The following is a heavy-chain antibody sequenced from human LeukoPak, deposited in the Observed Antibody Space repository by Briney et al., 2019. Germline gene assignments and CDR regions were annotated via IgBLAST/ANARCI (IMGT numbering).Heavy chain of an antibody. CDR3: AREPKHSSGWYVEYFDY. Sequence: SETLSLTCTVSGGSISPYYWSWIRQPPGMGLEWIGYIHYSGSTTYNPSLKSRLTISVDTSKNQSSLKLSSVTAADTAVYYCAREPKHSSGWYVEYFDYWGQGTLVTVSS. CDR2: IHYSGST. V-gene: IGHV4-59*01. D-gene: IGHD6-19*01. J-gene: IGHJ4*02. CDR1: GGSISPYY.